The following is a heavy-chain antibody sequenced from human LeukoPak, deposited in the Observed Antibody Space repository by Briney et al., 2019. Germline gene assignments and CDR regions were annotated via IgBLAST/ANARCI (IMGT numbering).Heavy chain of an antibody. V-gene: IGHV3-74*01. Sequence: HPGGSLRLSCAASGFTFSSYWMHWVRQAPGKGLVWVSRINSDGSSTSYADSVKGRFTISRDNAKSTLYLQMNSLGAEDTAVYYCAKDLYDSSGSVYYYMDVWGKGTTVTVSS. D-gene: IGHD3-22*01. CDR3: AKDLYDSSGSVYYYMDV. CDR2: INSDGSST. J-gene: IGHJ6*03. CDR1: GFTFSSYW.